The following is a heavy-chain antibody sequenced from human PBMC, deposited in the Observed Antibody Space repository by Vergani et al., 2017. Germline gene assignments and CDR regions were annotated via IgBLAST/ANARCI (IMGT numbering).Heavy chain of an antibody. J-gene: IGHJ4*02. CDR2: IKQDESEK. CDR1: GFTFSSYW. V-gene: IGHV3-7*01. Sequence: EVQLVESGGGLVQPGGSLRLSCAASGFTFSSYWMSWVRKVQGKGLEWVANIKQDESEKYYVDSVKGRFTISRDNAKQSLYLQMNSLRAEDTAVYYCARHGGSGWSLDYWGQGTLVTVSS. D-gene: IGHD6-19*01. CDR3: ARHGGSGWSLDY.